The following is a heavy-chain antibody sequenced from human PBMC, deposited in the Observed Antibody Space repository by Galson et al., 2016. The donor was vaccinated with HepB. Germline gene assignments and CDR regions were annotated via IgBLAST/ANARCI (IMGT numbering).Heavy chain of an antibody. Sequence: SLRLSCAASGFSFSNCGMHWVRQAPGKGLEWVAVISYGGNNKYYTESVKGRFTISRDDSKNTLYLQMNSLRAEDTAVYYCAKDRDFWSGFFDYWGREPWSPSPQ. CDR1: GFSFSNCG. CDR2: ISYGGNNK. J-gene: IGHJ4*02. V-gene: IGHV3-30*18. D-gene: IGHD3-3*01. CDR3: AKDRDFWSGFFDY.